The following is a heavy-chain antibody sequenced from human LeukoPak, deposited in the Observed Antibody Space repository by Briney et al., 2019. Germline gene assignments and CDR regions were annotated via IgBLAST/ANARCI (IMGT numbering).Heavy chain of an antibody. CDR1: GFTFSNYW. Sequence: GGSLRLSCAASGFTFSNYWMHWVRQAPGKGLVWVSHINSDGSSTNYADSVKGRFTISRDNAKNTLYLQMNSLRAEDTAVYYCARGPGYGLDYWGQGTLVTVSS. CDR2: INSDGSST. D-gene: IGHD4-17*01. J-gene: IGHJ4*02. CDR3: ARGPGYGLDY. V-gene: IGHV3-74*01.